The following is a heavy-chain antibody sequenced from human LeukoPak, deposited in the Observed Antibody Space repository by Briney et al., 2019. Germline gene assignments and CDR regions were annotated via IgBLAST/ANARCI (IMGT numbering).Heavy chain of an antibody. Sequence: GGSLRLSCAASGFTFSTSWMSWVRHTPGKGLEWVANINQDGSDKYYVDSVKGRFTISRDNAKNSLYLQMNSLRAEDTAVYYCARQTGSGLFILPGGQGTLVTVSS. D-gene: IGHD3/OR15-3a*01. V-gene: IGHV3-7*01. CDR3: ARQTGSGLFILP. J-gene: IGHJ4*02. CDR2: INQDGSDK. CDR1: GFTFSTSW.